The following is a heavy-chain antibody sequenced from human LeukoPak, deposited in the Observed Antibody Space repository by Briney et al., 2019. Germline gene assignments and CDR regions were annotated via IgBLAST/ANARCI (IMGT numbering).Heavy chain of an antibody. J-gene: IGHJ6*02. CDR2: INPNSGGT. D-gene: IGHD2-8*01. CDR3: ASTTPYCTNGVCYMGMDV. CDR1: GYTFTGYY. Sequence: GASVKVSCKASGYTFTGYYMHWVQQAPGQGLEWMGWINPNSGGTNYAQKFQGRVTMTRDTSISTAYMELSRLRSDDTAVYYCASTTPYCTNGVCYMGMDVWGQGTTVTVSS. V-gene: IGHV1-2*02.